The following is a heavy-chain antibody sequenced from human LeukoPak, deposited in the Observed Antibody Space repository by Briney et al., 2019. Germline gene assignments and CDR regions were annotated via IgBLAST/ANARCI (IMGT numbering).Heavy chain of an antibody. CDR2: IWYDGNNK. CDR1: GFTSSSYG. Sequence: QPGGSLRLSCVASGFTSSSYGMHWVRQAPGKGLEWVAVIWYDGNNKYYADSVKGRFTISRDNSKNTLYLQMNSLRAEDTAVYYCAREWYYFDSSGFFSRGLDYWGQGTLVTVSS. V-gene: IGHV3-33*01. D-gene: IGHD3-22*01. CDR3: AREWYYFDSSGFFSRGLDY. J-gene: IGHJ4*02.